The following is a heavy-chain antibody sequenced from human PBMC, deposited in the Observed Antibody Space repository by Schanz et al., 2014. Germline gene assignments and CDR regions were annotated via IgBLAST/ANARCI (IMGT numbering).Heavy chain of an antibody. CDR2: ISYDGRSK. Sequence: QVQLVDSGGGVVQPGRSLRLSCAASGFKFSIYAMHWVRQAPGKGLEWVAVISYDGRSKDYADSVKGRFTISRDNSKNTVFLQMKSLRVEDTAVYYCVKDPDKYNWNDVEGMDVWGPGTTVTVSS. CDR1: GFKFSIYA. V-gene: IGHV3-30*04. J-gene: IGHJ6*01. D-gene: IGHD1-1*01. CDR3: VKDPDKYNWNDVEGMDV.